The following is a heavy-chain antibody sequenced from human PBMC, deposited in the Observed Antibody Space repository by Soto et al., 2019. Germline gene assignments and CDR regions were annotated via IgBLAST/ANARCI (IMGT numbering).Heavy chain of an antibody. CDR3: AKWLTGTHYYGMDV. Sequence: EVQLLESGGGLVQPGGSLRLSCAASGFTFSSYAMSWVRQAPGKGLEWVSAISGSGGRTYYADSVKGRFTISRDNSKIPLYLPMNSLRAEATAVYYCAKWLTGTHYYGMDVWGHGTTVTVSS. CDR2: ISGSGGRT. D-gene: IGHD1-7*01. V-gene: IGHV3-23*01. J-gene: IGHJ6*02. CDR1: GFTFSSYA.